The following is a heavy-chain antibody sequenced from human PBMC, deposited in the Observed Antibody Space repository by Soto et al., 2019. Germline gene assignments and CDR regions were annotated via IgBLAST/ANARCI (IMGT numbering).Heavy chain of an antibody. CDR3: ARAVAVPADFDY. J-gene: IGHJ4*02. CDR1: GYTFSSYA. D-gene: IGHD6-19*01. CDR2: INAGNGNT. Sequence: ASVKVSCKASGYTFSSYALHWVRQAPGQRLEWMGWINAGNGNTKYSQKFQGRVTITRDTSASTAYMELSSLRSEDTAVYYCARAVAVPADFDYWGQGTLVTVSS. V-gene: IGHV1-3*01.